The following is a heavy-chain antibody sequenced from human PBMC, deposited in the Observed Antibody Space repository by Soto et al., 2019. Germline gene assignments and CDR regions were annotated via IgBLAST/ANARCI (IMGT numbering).Heavy chain of an antibody. CDR2: IYYSGST. CDR3: ARETMVRGTNWFDP. J-gene: IGHJ5*02. D-gene: IGHD3-10*01. Sequence: QVQLQESGPGLVKPSQTLSLTCTVSGGSISSGDYYWSWIRQPPGKGLEWIGYIYYSGSTYYNPSLSRRGTISVDTSKNQFSLKVSSVTAADTAVYYCARETMVRGTNWFDPWGQGTLVTVSS. V-gene: IGHV4-30-4*01. CDR1: GGSISSGDYY.